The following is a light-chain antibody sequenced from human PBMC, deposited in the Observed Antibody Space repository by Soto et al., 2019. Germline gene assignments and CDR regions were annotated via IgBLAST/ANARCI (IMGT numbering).Light chain of an antibody. J-gene: IGLJ2*01. Sequence: QSVLTQPPSVSGAPGQRVTISCTGSSSNIGAGYDVHWYQQLPGTAPKLLIYGNSNRPSGVPDRFSGSKSGTSASLGITGLQAEDEADYYCQSYDSSLSEIFGGGTKLTVL. CDR1: SSNIGAGYD. V-gene: IGLV1-40*01. CDR3: QSYDSSLSEI. CDR2: GNS.